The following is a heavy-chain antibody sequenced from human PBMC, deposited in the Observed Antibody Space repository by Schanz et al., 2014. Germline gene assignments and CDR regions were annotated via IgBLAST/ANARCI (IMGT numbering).Heavy chain of an antibody. Sequence: VQLLESGGGLVQPGGSLRLSCAASGFTFSSYGMHWVRQAPGKGLEWVAIIWYDGSNKYYADSVKGRFTISRDNSKNTLFLQMSSLRAEDTAVYYCARDGDFDYWGQGTLXTVSS. CDR3: ARDGDFDY. CDR1: GFTFSSYG. J-gene: IGHJ4*02. V-gene: IGHV3-33*01. CDR2: IWYDGSNK.